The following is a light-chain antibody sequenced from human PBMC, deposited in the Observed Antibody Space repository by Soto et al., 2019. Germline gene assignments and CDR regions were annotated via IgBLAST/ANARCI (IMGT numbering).Light chain of an antibody. CDR1: SSNIGAGYD. V-gene: IGLV1-40*01. Sequence: LTQPPSVSGAPGHRVTISCTGSSSNIGAGYDVHWYQQLPGTAPKLLIYGNSNRPSGVPDRFSGSKSGTSASLAITGLQAEDEADYYCQSYDSSLSGSNVFGTGTKVTDL. CDR2: GNS. J-gene: IGLJ1*01. CDR3: QSYDSSLSGSNV.